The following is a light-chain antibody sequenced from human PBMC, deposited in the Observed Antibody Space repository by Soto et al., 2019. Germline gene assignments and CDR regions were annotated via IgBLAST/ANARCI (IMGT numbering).Light chain of an antibody. J-gene: IGLJ1*01. V-gene: IGLV7-46*01. CDR1: TGAVTNGHY. CDR3: LLSYNGPYV. Sequence: QAVVAPDPSLPVSPGGTVTLTCGSSTGAVTNGHYPYWFQQKPGQAPRTLIYDTTNRHSWTPARFSGSLLGGKAALTLSGAQPEDEAEYYCLLSYNGPYVFGTGTKVTVL. CDR2: DTT.